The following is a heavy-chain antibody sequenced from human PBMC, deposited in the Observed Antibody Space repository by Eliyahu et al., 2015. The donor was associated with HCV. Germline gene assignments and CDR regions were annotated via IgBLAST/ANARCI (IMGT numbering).Heavy chain of an antibody. J-gene: IGHJ3*02. Sequence: EVQLVESGGGLVQPGGSLRLSCAASGFTFSSYDMHWVRQATGKGLEWVSAIGTAGDTYYPGSVKGRFTISRENAKNSLYLQMNSLRAGDTAVYYCARADGHDAFDIWGQGTMVTVSS. V-gene: IGHV3-13*01. D-gene: IGHD5-24*01. CDR3: ARADGHDAFDI. CDR1: GFTFSSYD. CDR2: IGTAGDT.